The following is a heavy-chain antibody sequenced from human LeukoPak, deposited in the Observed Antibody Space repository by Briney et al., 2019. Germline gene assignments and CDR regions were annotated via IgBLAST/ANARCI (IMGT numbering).Heavy chain of an antibody. Sequence: SETLSLTCTVSGGSISSSSYYWGWIRQPPGKGLEWIGSIYYSGSTYYNPSLKSRVTISVDTSKNQFSLKLSSVTAADTAVYYCARLTGYYDSSGYYPYYFDYWGQGTLVTVSS. CDR3: ARLTGYYDSSGYYPYYFDY. V-gene: IGHV4-39*01. D-gene: IGHD3-22*01. CDR2: IYYSGST. CDR1: GGSISSSSYY. J-gene: IGHJ4*02.